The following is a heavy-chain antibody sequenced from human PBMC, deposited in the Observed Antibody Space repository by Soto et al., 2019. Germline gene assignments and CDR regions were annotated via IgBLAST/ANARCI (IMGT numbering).Heavy chain of an antibody. CDR2: IIPIFGTA. D-gene: IGHD3-16*02. CDR1: GGTFSSYA. V-gene: IGHV1-69*06. J-gene: IGHJ6*02. CDR3: AGVGQVWGSYPAYYYYGMDV. Sequence: QVQLVQSGAEVKKPGSSVKVSCKASGGTFSSYAISWVRQAPGQGLEWMGGIIPIFGTANYAQKFQGRVTITADNSTSTAYMELSSLRSADTAVYYCAGVGQVWGSYPAYYYYGMDVWGQGTTVTVSS.